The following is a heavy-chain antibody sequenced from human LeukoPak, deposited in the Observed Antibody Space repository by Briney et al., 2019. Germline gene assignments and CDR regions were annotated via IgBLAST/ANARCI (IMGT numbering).Heavy chain of an antibody. V-gene: IGHV3-49*04. CDR1: GFTFGDYA. D-gene: IGHD3-3*01. CDR3: TRARVPGVVIPVGY. J-gene: IGHJ4*02. Sequence: PGGSLRLSCTASGFTFGDYAMSWVRQAPGKGLEWVGFIRSKAYGGTTEYAASVKGRFTISRDDSKSIAYLQMNSLKTEDTAVYYCTRARVPGVVIPVGYWGQGTLVTVSS. CDR2: IRSKAYGGTT.